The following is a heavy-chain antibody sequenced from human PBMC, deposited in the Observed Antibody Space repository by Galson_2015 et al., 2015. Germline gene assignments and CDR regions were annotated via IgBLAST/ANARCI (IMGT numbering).Heavy chain of an antibody. CDR2: IYHSGST. V-gene: IGHV4-38-2*01. D-gene: IGHD3-10*01. CDR3: ARGYGSGSYHFDY. Sequence: LSLTCAVSGYSISSGYYWGWIRQPPGKGLEWIGSIYHSGSTYYNPSLKSRVTISVDTSKNQFSLKLSSVTAADTAVYYCARGYGSGSYHFDYWGQGTLVTVSS. CDR1: GYSISSGYY. J-gene: IGHJ4*02.